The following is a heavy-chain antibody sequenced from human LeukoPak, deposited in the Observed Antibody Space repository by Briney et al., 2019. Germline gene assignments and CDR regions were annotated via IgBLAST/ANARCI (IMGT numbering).Heavy chain of an antibody. D-gene: IGHD2-2*01. CDR3: ANDQDIVVVPAAIIH. CDR1: GFTFSSYG. V-gene: IGHV3-30*18. Sequence: GRSLRLSCAASGFTFSSYGMHWVRQAPGKGLEWVAVISYDGSNKYYADSVKGRFTISRDNSKNTLYLQMNSLRAEDTAVYYCANDQDIVVVPAAIIHWGQGTLVTVSS. CDR2: ISYDGSNK. J-gene: IGHJ4*02.